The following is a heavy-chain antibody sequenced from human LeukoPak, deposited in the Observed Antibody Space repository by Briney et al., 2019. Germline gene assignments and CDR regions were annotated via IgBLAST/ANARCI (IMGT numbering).Heavy chain of an antibody. CDR3: ARITAMVYAPDAFDI. J-gene: IGHJ3*02. V-gene: IGHV3-21*01. CDR2: ISSSSSYI. CDR1: GLTFSSYS. Sequence: GGSLRLSCAASGLTFSSYSMNWVRQAPGKGLEWVSSISSSSSYIYYADSVKGRFTISRDNAKNSLYLQMNSLRAEDTAVYYCARITAMVYAPDAFDIWGQGTMVTVSS. D-gene: IGHD2-8*01.